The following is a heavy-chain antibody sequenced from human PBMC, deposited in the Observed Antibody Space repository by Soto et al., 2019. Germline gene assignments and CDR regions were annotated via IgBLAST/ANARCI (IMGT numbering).Heavy chain of an antibody. CDR1: GYTLPSYG. J-gene: IGHJ6*02. CDR2: ISAYNGNT. V-gene: IGHV1-18*01. D-gene: IGHD1-1*01. Sequence: QVQLVQSGAEVKKPGASVKVSCKASGYTLPSYGIGWVRQAPGQGLEWMGWISAYNGNTNYAQTLQGRVTMTTDTSTNTAYMELRSLRSDDTAIYYCARDGTSMYGMDVWGQGTTVTVSS. CDR3: ARDGTSMYGMDV.